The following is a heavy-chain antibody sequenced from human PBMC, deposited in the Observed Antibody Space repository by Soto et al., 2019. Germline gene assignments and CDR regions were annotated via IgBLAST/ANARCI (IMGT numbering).Heavy chain of an antibody. V-gene: IGHV3-33*01. CDR3: ARGFQSALWDFDY. CDR1: GFTFSSYG. D-gene: IGHD5-18*01. CDR2: IWYDGSNK. Sequence: GGSLRLSCAASGFTFSSYGMHWVRQAPGKGLEWVAVIWYDGSNKYYADSVKGRFTISRDNSKNTLYLQMNSLRAEDTAVYYCARGFQSALWDFDYWGQGTLVTVSS. J-gene: IGHJ4*02.